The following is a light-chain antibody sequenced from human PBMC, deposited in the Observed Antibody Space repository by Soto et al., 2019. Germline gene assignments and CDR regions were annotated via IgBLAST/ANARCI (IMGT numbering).Light chain of an antibody. V-gene: IGKV1-12*01. Sequence: DIQMTHSPSSVSASVGDRVTITCRASQEISTYLAWYPQKPGKAPNLLIYTASSLQSGVPSKFSGSGSGTDFTLAISSLQPEDVATDYCQQTNSVPLTFGGGTKVEIK. CDR3: QQTNSVPLT. CDR2: TAS. CDR1: QEISTY. J-gene: IGKJ4*01.